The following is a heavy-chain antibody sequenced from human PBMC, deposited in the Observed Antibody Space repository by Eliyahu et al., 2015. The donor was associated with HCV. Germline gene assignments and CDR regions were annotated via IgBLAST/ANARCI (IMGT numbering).Heavy chain of an antibody. J-gene: IGHJ6*03. Sequence: EVQLVESGGGLVKPGGSLXLSCAASGFXFSQXWMSWVRQAPRKGVGWIGRIKSKTDGGTTDYAAPVKGRFTISRDDSKSTLYLQMNSLKTEDTAVYYCTTGAPGGFDYYLDVWGQGTTVTVSS. V-gene: IGHV3-15*01. CDR2: IKSKTDGGTT. D-gene: IGHD3-10*01. CDR1: GFXFSQXW. CDR3: TTGAPGGFDYYLDV.